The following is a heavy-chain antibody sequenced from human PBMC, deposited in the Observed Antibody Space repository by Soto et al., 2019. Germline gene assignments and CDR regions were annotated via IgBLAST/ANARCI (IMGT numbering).Heavy chain of an antibody. CDR2: TYYRSRWYN. CDR3: AREFLYYVSSARYLHY. J-gene: IGHJ4*02. CDR1: GDSVSGNSAA. V-gene: IGHV6-1*01. Sequence: SQTLSLTCASSGDSVSGNSAAWNWIRQSPSRGLEWLGRTYYRSRWYNDYAVSVKSRITVTPDTSKNQFSLHLNSVTPEDTAVYYCAREFLYYVSSARYLHYWGTGALVTVFS. D-gene: IGHD3-16*01.